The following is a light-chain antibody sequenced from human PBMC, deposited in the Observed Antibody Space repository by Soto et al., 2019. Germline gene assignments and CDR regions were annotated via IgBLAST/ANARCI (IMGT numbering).Light chain of an antibody. CDR2: AAS. Sequence: DLQMTQSPSFLSASVGDRVTITCRASQSISSYLNWYQQKPGKAPKLLIYAASSLQSGVPSRFSGSGSGTDFTLTISSLQPEDFATYYCQQSYSTLWTFGQGTKVDIK. CDR1: QSISSY. J-gene: IGKJ1*01. CDR3: QQSYSTLWT. V-gene: IGKV1-39*01.